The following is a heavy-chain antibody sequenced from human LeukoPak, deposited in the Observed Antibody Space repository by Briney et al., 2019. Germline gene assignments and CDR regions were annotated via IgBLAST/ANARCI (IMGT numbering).Heavy chain of an antibody. D-gene: IGHD5-12*01. CDR1: GYSISSGYY. Sequence: SETPSLTCAVSGYSISSGYYWGWIRQPPGKGLEWIGSIYHSGSTYYNPSLKSRVTISVDTSKNQFSLKLSSVTAADTAVYYCASILTVATTGSDAFDIWGQGTMVTVSS. J-gene: IGHJ3*02. CDR2: IYHSGST. CDR3: ASILTVATTGSDAFDI. V-gene: IGHV4-38-2*01.